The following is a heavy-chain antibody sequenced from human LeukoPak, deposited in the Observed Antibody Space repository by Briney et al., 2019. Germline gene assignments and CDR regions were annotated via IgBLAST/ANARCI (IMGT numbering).Heavy chain of an antibody. Sequence: SVKVSCKASGYTFSSYGISWVRQAPGQGLEWMGRIIPILGIANYAQKLQGRVTITADKSTNTAYMELSSLRSEDTAVYYCAREGGSSHIDYWGQGTLVTVSS. J-gene: IGHJ4*02. CDR1: GYTFSSYG. CDR2: IIPILGIA. D-gene: IGHD1-26*01. CDR3: AREGGSSHIDY. V-gene: IGHV1-69*04.